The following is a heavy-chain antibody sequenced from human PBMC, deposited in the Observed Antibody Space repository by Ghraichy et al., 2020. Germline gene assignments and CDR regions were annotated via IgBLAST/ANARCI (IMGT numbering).Heavy chain of an antibody. D-gene: IGHD3-3*01. Sequence: GGSLRLSCAASGFTFSGYWMHWVRQAPGKGLVWVSRINTDGSTTTYADSVKGRFTISRDNAKNTLYLQMNSLRAEDTAVYYCARHIEYWSGYYNGMDVWGQGTTVTVSS. CDR3: ARHIEYWSGYYNGMDV. CDR1: GFTFSGYW. J-gene: IGHJ6*02. V-gene: IGHV3-74*01. CDR2: INTDGSTT.